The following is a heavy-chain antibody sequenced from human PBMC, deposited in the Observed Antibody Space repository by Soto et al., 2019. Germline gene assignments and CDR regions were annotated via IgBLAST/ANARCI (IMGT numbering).Heavy chain of an antibody. CDR2: IYHSGTT. Sequence: CGRCILKHQRKGLEWIGEIYHSGTTNSNPSLKSRVTISVDKSKNQFSLKLSSVTAADTAVYYCAREPLDGIRYYRSVTAVRRNRSTDL. J-gene: IGHJ2*01. CDR1: C. V-gene: IGHV4-4*02. D-gene: IGHD3-9*01. CDR3: AREPLDGIRYYRSVTAVRRNRSTDL.